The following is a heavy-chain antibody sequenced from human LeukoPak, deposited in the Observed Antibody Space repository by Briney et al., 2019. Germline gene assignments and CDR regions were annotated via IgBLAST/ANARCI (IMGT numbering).Heavy chain of an antibody. D-gene: IGHD3-16*01. J-gene: IGHJ3*02. CDR2: IIPLLGIT. V-gene: IGHV1-69*04. CDR3: ARARSRITFGGIRHAFDI. CDR1: GGTFSSYA. Sequence: SVKVSCKASGGTFSSYAMNWVRQAPGQGLEWVARIIPLLGITNHAQKLQGRVTVTADTSTNTAYMELTSLISDDAAVYYCARARSRITFGGIRHAFDIWGQGTLVTVSS.